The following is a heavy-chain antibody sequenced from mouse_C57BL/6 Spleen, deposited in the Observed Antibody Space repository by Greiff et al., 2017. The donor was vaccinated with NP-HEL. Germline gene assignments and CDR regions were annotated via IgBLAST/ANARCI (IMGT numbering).Heavy chain of an antibody. V-gene: IGHV5-16*01. CDR3: AREGGFMDY. Sequence: EVQRVESEGGLVQPGSSMKLSCTASGFTFSDYYMAWVRQVPEKGLEWVANINYDGSSTYYLDSLKSRFIISRDNAKNILYLQMSSLKSEDTATYYCAREGGFMDYWGQGTSVTVSS. CDR1: GFTFSDYY. CDR2: INYDGSST. J-gene: IGHJ4*01.